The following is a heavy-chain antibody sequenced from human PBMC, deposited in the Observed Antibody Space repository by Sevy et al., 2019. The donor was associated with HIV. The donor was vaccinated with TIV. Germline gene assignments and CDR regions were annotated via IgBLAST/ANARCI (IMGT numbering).Heavy chain of an antibody. CDR1: GFTFSSYA. D-gene: IGHD1-7*01. CDR2: ISGSGGTT. CDR3: AKDTSVRGITGTPFCTSFFDY. J-gene: IGHJ4*02. V-gene: IGHV3-23*01. Sequence: GGSLRLSCAASGFTFSSYAMSWVRHIPGKGLEWVAAISGSGGTTYYADSVKGRFTLSTDNSKNTVYRQMNSLRAEDMAVDYCAKDTSVRGITGTPFCTSFFDYWGQGTLVTVSS.